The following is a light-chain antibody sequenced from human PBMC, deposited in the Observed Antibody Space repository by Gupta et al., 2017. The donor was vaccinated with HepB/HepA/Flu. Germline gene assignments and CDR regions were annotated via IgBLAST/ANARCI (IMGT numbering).Light chain of an antibody. CDR2: DTS. J-gene: IGKJ5*01. CDR3: QQHDNWPPVS. V-gene: IGKV3-11*01. CDR1: QSVSRY. Sequence: EIVLTQSPATLSLSPGERATLSCRASQSVSRYLAWYQQKSGQAPRLVIYDTSNRATGIPARFSGSGSGTDFTLTISSLEPEDFAVYFCQQHDNWPPVSFGQGTRLEIK.